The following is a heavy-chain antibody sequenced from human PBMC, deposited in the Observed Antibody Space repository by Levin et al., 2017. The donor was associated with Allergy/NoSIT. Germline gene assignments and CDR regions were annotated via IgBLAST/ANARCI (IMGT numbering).Heavy chain of an antibody. CDR2: ISWNSGSI. Sequence: AGGSLRLSCAASGFTFDDYAMHWVRQAPGKGLEWVSGISWNSGSIGYADSVKGRFTISRDNAKNSLYLQMNSLRAEDTALYYCASGEVATIGAGGYWGQGTLVTVSS. CDR3: ASGEVATIGAGGY. D-gene: IGHD5-12*01. V-gene: IGHV3-9*01. J-gene: IGHJ4*02. CDR1: GFTFDDYA.